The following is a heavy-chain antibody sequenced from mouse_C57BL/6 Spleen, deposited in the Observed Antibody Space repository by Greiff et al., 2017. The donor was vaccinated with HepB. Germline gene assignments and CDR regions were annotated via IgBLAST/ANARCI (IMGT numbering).Heavy chain of an antibody. CDR1: GYSITSGYY. Sequence: EVKLQESGPGLVKPSQSLSLTCSVTGYSITSGYYWNWIRQFPGNKLEWMGYISYDGSNNYNPSLKNRISITRDTSKNQFFLKLNSVTTEDTATYYCARDLGRNYAMDYWGQGTSVTVSS. V-gene: IGHV3-6*01. CDR2: ISYDGSN. J-gene: IGHJ4*01. CDR3: ARDLGRNYAMDY. D-gene: IGHD4-1*01.